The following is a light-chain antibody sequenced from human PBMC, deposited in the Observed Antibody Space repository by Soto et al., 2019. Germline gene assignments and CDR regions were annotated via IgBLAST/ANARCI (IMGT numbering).Light chain of an antibody. J-gene: IGKJ4*01. V-gene: IGKV1-27*01. Sequence: DIQMTQSPSSLSASVGDRVTITCRASQGIDNNLAWYQQKPGKVPKLLIYAASTLQSGVPSRFSGSGSWTVFSLTISSLQPEDVATYYCQKYNSALVTFGGGTKVEI. CDR2: AAS. CDR3: QKYNSALVT. CDR1: QGIDNN.